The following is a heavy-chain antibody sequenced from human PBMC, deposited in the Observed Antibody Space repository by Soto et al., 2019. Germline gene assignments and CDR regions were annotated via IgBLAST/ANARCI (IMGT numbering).Heavy chain of an antibody. V-gene: IGHV1-3*01. Sequence: GASVKVSCKASGYTFTSYYMHWVRQAPGQRLEWLGLINASNGETRYPQEFQDRVTITMDTSASTTYMELSSLLSEDTSVYYCARDYRSSWDYWGQGTQVTVSS. D-gene: IGHD6-13*01. CDR2: INASNGET. CDR1: GYTFTSYY. CDR3: ARDYRSSWDY. J-gene: IGHJ4*02.